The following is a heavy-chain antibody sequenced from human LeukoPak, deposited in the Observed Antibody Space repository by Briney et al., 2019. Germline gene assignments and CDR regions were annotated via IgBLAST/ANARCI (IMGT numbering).Heavy chain of an antibody. CDR3: AREWAYGDYFDY. CDR1: GFTFSSYW. Sequence: GGSLRLSCAASGFTFSSYWMHWVRQAPGKGLVWVSRINSDGSSTSYADSVKGRFTISRDNAKNTQYLQMNSLRAEDTAVYYCAREWAYGDYFDYWGQGTLVTVSS. V-gene: IGHV3-74*01. D-gene: IGHD4-17*01. J-gene: IGHJ4*02. CDR2: INSDGSST.